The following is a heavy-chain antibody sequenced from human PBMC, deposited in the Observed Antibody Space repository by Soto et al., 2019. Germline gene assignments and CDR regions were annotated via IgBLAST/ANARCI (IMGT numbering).Heavy chain of an antibody. CDR1: NYSISSGYY. CDR3: ARARGYSNPNWVDP. CDR2: IFRSGTT. V-gene: IGHV4-38-2*01. D-gene: IGHD5-18*01. Sequence: SGTLSLTCVVSNYSISSGYYWGWIRQPPGKGLEWIGSIFRSGTTHYNPSLRSRVTISVDTSKNQFSLKLSSVTAADTAVYYCARARGYSNPNWVDPWGQGTLVTVS. J-gene: IGHJ5*02.